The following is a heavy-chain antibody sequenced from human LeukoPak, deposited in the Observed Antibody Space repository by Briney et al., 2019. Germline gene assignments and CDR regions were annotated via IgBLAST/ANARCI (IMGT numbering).Heavy chain of an antibody. D-gene: IGHD4-17*01. V-gene: IGHV3-23*01. CDR3: ARDPNGDYIGAFEF. Sequence: GGSLRLSCDASGFPFNKYAMMWVRQSPGRGLEWVSAITGSGGGTQYADSVRGRFTVSRDNSRNTLYLHMNSLRDEDTAVYYCARDPNGDYIGAFEFWGQGTMVTVSS. CDR2: ITGSGGGT. J-gene: IGHJ3*01. CDR1: GFPFNKYA.